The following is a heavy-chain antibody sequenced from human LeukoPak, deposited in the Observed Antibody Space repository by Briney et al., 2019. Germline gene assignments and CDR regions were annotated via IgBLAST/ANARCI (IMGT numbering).Heavy chain of an antibody. D-gene: IGHD4-23*01. CDR3: ARYDYGGGYDAFDI. J-gene: IGHJ3*02. Sequence: PSETLSLTCTVSGGSISSGGYYWSWIRQHPGKGLEWIGYIYYSGSTYYNPSLKSRVTISVDTSKNQFSLKLSSVTAADTAVYYCARYDYGGGYDAFDIWGQGTMVTVS. CDR1: GGSISSGGYY. CDR2: IYYSGST. V-gene: IGHV4-31*03.